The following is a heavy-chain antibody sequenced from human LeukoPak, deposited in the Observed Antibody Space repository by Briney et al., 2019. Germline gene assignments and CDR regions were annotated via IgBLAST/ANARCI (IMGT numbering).Heavy chain of an antibody. V-gene: IGHV3-23*01. CDR3: AKADSYYDLLTCFDF. CDR2: VSGSGTIT. Sequence: GGSLRLSCAASGFTFSSYAMNWVRQAPGKGLEWVSTVSGSGTITYYAGSVKGRFTTSRDNPKNTLYLQMNSLRAEDTAVYYCAKADSYYDLLTCFDFWGQGTLVTVSS. CDR1: GFTFSSYA. J-gene: IGHJ4*02. D-gene: IGHD3-9*01.